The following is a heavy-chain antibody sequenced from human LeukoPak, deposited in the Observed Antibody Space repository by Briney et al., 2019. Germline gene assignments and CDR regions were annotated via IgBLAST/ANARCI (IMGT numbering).Heavy chain of an antibody. CDR2: INPNSGNT. CDR3: ARISGWPNYYYYYMDV. CDR1: GYTFTGYY. V-gene: IGHV1-8*03. Sequence: GASVKVSCKASGYTFTGYYMHWVRQAPGQGLEWMGWINPNSGNTGYAQKFQGRVTITRNTSISTAYMELSSLRSEDTAVYYCARISGWPNYYYYYMDVWGKGTTVTVSS. D-gene: IGHD6-19*01. J-gene: IGHJ6*03.